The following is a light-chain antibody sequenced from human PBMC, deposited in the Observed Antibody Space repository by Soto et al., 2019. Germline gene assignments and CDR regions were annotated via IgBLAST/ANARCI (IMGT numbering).Light chain of an antibody. CDR2: KSS. V-gene: IGKV1-5*03. CDR3: QQYNSYSAT. Sequence: DIQMTQSPSTLSASEGVRVTISCRASQSVSIWLAWYQQKPGRAPKLLIYKSSILESGVPSRFSGSGSGTEFTLTISSLQPDDFATYYCQQYNSYSATFGQGTKVDIK. J-gene: IGKJ1*01. CDR1: QSVSIW.